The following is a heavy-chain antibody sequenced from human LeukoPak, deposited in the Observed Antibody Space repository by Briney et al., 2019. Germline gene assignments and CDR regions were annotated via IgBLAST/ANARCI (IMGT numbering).Heavy chain of an antibody. CDR2: TGVSGS. D-gene: IGHD3-10*01. CDR1: GFTLSSYS. J-gene: IGHJ6*02. V-gene: IGHV3-23*01. CDR3: ARCYTYGTTWFGGLDV. Sequence: GGSLRLSCAASGFTLSSYSMNWVRQVLGKGLGWVSTTGVSGSYYADSVKGRFTISRDNSKNTLYLQMNSLRAEDTAVYYCARCYTYGTTWFGGLDVWGQGTTVTVSS.